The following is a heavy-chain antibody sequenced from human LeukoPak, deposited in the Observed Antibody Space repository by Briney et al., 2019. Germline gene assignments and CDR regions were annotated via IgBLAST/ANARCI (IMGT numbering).Heavy chain of an antibody. CDR3: SKKALSTGFSHYDI. CDR1: EFSVGSNY. CDR2: IYSGGST. D-gene: IGHD1-1*01. J-gene: IGHJ3*02. V-gene: IGHV3-66*01. Sequence: PGGSLRLSCAASEFSVGSNYMTWVRQAPGKGLEWVSLIYSGGSTYYADSVKGRFTISRDNSKNTLYLQMNNLRAEDTALYYCSKKALSTGFSHYDIWGLGTMVTVSS.